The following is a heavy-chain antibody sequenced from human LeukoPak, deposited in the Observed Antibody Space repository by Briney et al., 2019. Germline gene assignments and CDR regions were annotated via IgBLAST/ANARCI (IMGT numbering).Heavy chain of an antibody. V-gene: IGHV3-23*01. D-gene: IGHD2-2*01. CDR3: TKHLQDVIRPAYAC. Sequence: GGSLRLSCAASGFTIGSFAMSWVRQAPGKGLEGVSTISSGDYTYYADSVKGRFTISRDNSVNTLYLQMNGLSGEDTAVYFCTKHLQDVIRPAYACWGQGTLVTVSS. J-gene: IGHJ4*02. CDR1: GFTIGSFA. CDR2: ISSGDYT.